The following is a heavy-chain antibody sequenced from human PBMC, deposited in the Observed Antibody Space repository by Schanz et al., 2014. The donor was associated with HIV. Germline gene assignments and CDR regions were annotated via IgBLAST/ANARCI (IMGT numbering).Heavy chain of an antibody. V-gene: IGHV3-21*06. CDR2: ISSSGTYI. CDR1: GFTFSSYG. J-gene: IGHJ4*02. D-gene: IGHD1-7*01. Sequence: VQLVESGGGLVKPGRSLRLSCAASGFTFSSYGMHWVRQAPGKGLEWVSSISSSGTYIYYADSVKGRFTISRDNAKDVLYLQMNSLRAEDTAVYYCARDSTLELLDYWGRGTLVIVSS. CDR3: ARDSTLELLDY.